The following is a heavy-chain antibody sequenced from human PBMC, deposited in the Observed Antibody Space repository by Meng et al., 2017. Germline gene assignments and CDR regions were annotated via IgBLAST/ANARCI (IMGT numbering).Heavy chain of an antibody. D-gene: IGHD2-21*02. V-gene: IGHV2-5*02. CDR1: GFSVSTSVVG. Sequence: QSTLKVSGHRLVKPTQTLMLTCSFSGFSVSTSVVGVGWILKPPGKALEWLALIYWDDDKRYSPSLKSRLTITKDTSKNQVVLTITNMDPVDTATYYCAHRRGDSREGWFDPWGQGTLVTVSS. J-gene: IGHJ5*02. CDR3: AHRRGDSREGWFDP. CDR2: IYWDDDK.